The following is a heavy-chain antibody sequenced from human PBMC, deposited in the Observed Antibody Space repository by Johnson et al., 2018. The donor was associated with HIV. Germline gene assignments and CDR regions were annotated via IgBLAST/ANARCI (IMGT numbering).Heavy chain of an antibody. V-gene: IGHV3-30*04. CDR3: ARDLLIYRGGTIRGDAFDI. CDR2: ISYDGSNK. J-gene: IGHJ3*02. D-gene: IGHD3-10*01. Sequence: QVQLVESGGGVVQPGRSLRLSCAASGFTFSSYAMHWVRQAPGKGLEWVAVISYDGSNKYYADSVKGRFTISRDNSKNTLYLQMNSLRAEDTAVYYCARDLLIYRGGTIRGDAFDIGGQGTMVTVSS. CDR1: GFTFSSYA.